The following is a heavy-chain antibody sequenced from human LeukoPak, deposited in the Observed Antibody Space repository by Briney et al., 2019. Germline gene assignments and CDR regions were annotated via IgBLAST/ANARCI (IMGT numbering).Heavy chain of an antibody. J-gene: IGHJ4*02. CDR2: IYYSGSS. CDR1: GGSISSSSYY. Sequence: SETLSLTCTVSGGSISSSSYYWGWIRQPPGKGLEWIGSIYYSGSSYYNPSLKSRVTISVDTSKNQFSLKLSSVTAADTAVYYCARVRGAYYYDSSGKLPYYFDYWGQGTLVTVSS. D-gene: IGHD3-22*01. CDR3: ARVRGAYYYDSSGKLPYYFDY. V-gene: IGHV4-39*07.